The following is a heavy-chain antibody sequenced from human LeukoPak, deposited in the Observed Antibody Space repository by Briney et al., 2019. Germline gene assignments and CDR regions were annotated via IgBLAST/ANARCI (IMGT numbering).Heavy chain of an antibody. Sequence: GGSLRLSCAASGFTFDDYAMHWVRQAPGKGLEWVFLISWDGGSTYYADSVKGRFTISRDNSKNSLYLQMNSLRAEDTALYYCAKDGSSTSCYLCDFWSGYYDYWGQGTLVTVSS. D-gene: IGHD3-3*01. CDR2: ISWDGGST. CDR1: GFTFDDYA. V-gene: IGHV3-43D*03. CDR3: AKDGSSTSCYLCDFWSGYYDY. J-gene: IGHJ4*02.